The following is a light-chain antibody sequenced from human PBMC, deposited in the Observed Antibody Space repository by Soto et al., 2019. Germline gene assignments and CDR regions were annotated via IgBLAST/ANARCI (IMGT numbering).Light chain of an antibody. J-gene: IGKJ5*01. V-gene: IGKV3-15*01. CDR2: DAS. CDR1: QSVSTN. CDR3: HQYNSWSIT. Sequence: EIVMTQSPATLSVSPGERATLSCRASQSVSTNLAWYQQKPGQAPRLLIYDASTRATSLPARCSGSGSGTAFTPTISSLQSEDFGAYYWHQYNSWSITFGQGTRVEI.